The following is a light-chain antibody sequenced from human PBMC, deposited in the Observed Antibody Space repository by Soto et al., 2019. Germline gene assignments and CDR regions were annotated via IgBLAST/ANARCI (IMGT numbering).Light chain of an antibody. CDR2: GAS. CDR3: QHDYNLPFT. J-gene: IGKJ4*01. V-gene: IGKV3D-7*01. CDR1: QSVSSSY. Sequence: EIVMTQSPATLSLSPGERATLSCRASQSVSSSYLSWYQQKPGQAPRLLIYGASTRATGIPARFSGSGSGTDFSLTISSLLPEDFAVYYCQHDYNLPFTFGGGTNVDIK.